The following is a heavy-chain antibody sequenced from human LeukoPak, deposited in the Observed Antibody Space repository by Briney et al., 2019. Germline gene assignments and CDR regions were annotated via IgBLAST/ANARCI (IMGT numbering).Heavy chain of an antibody. D-gene: IGHD3-10*01. CDR3: ALAVDYSGSGTCVVDY. CDR2: IYYSGST. V-gene: IGHV4-31*03. J-gene: IGHJ4*02. CDR1: GGSISSGGYY. Sequence: PSETLSLTCTVSGGSISSGGYYWSWIRQHPGKGLEWIGFIYYSGSTYYNPSLMSRVTVSVDTSKKQFSLKLSSVTAADTAVYYCALAVDYSGSGTCVVDYWGQGTLVTVSS.